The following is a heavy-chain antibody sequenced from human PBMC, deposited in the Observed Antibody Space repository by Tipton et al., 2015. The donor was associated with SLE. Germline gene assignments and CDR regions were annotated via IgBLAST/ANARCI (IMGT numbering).Heavy chain of an antibody. J-gene: IGHJ5*02. CDR2: IYHNGST. Sequence: LRLSCTVSGYSISSGYYWGWIRQPPGKGLEWIGSIYHNGSTYYNPSLKSRVTISVDTSKNQFSLKLSSVTAADTAVYYCARGWWFDPWGQGTLVTVSS. D-gene: IGHD6-19*01. V-gene: IGHV4-38-2*02. CDR3: ARGWWFDP. CDR1: GYSISSGYY.